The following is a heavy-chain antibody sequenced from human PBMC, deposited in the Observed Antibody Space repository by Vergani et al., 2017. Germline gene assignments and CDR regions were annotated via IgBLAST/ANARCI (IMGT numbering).Heavy chain of an antibody. CDR3: ARVHYYDSSEDYMDV. J-gene: IGHJ6*03. CDR1: GGSISSSSYY. D-gene: IGHD3-22*01. CDR2: IYYSGST. Sequence: QLQLQESGPGLVKPSETLSLTCTVSGGSISSSSYYWSWIRQPPGKGLEWIGYIYYSGSTNYNPSLKSRVTISVDTSKNQFSLKLSSVTAADTAVYYCARVHYYDSSEDYMDVWGKGTTVTVSS. V-gene: IGHV4-61*01.